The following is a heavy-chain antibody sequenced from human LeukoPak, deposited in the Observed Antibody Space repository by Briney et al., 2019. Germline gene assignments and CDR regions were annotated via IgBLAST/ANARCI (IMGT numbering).Heavy chain of an antibody. CDR3: AKGGAAQRLYYSMDV. D-gene: IGHD3-16*01. V-gene: IGHV3-23*01. J-gene: IGHJ6*03. CDR2: FSGGGDSA. CDR1: GFTFSSYD. Sequence: GGSLRLSCAASGFTFSSYDMSWVRQAPGKGLEWVSVFSGGGDSAYYADSVKGRFAISRDNSKNTLYLQMNSLRAEDTAVYYCAKGGAAQRLYYSMDVWGKGTTVTVSS.